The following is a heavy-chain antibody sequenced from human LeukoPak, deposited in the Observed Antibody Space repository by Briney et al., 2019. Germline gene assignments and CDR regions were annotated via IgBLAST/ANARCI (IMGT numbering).Heavy chain of an antibody. Sequence: SETLSLTCAVYGGSFSGYYWSWMRQPPGKGLVWIVETNHSGSTNYNPSLKSRVTISVDTSKNQFSLKLSSVTAADTAVYYCARIERRYCSGGSCKRGSFDYWGQGTLVTVSS. V-gene: IGHV4-34*01. CDR1: GGSFSGYY. D-gene: IGHD2-15*01. J-gene: IGHJ4*02. CDR3: ARIERRYCSGGSCKRGSFDY. CDR2: TNHSGST.